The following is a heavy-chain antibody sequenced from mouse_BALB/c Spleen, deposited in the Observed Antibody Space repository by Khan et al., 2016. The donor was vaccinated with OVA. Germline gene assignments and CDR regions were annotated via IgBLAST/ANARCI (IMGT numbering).Heavy chain of an antibody. J-gene: IGHJ3*01. CDR3: VRDGAYHRNDGWFAY. CDR1: GYTFPSST. Sequence: LEESGAELARPGASVKMSCKSSGYTFPSSTIHWIKKRPGQGLEWIGYINPSNVYTNYNQKFKDKATLTTDKSSTTAYLQLSSLTSDDSAVYNCVRDGAYHRNDGWFAYWGQGALVTVSA. CDR2: INPSNVYT. D-gene: IGHD2-14*01. V-gene: IGHV1-4*01.